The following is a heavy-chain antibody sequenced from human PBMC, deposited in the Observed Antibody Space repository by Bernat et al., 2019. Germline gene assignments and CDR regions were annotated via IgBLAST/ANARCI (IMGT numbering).Heavy chain of an antibody. D-gene: IGHD3-22*01. Sequence: EVQLVESGGGLVQPGGSLRLSCAASGFTFSSYWMHWVRQAPGKGLVWVSRINSDGSSTSYADSVKGRFTISRDNAKNTLYLQMNSLRAEDTAVYYCAREGYYDSSGDGFDYWGQGTLVTVSS. V-gene: IGHV3-74*01. CDR1: GFTFSSYW. CDR3: AREGYYDSSGDGFDY. CDR2: INSDGSST. J-gene: IGHJ4*02.